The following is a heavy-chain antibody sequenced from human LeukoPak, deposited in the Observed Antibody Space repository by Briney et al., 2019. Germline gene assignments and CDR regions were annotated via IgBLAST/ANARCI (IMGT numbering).Heavy chain of an antibody. J-gene: IGHJ4*02. Sequence: ASVKVSCKASGGTFSSYAISWVRQAPGQGLEWMGGIIPIFGTANYAQKFQGRVTITADESTSTAYMELSSLRSEDTAVYYCAREVEYSGYDYGGVDYWGQGTLVTVSS. CDR2: IIPIFGTA. CDR3: AREVEYSGYDYGGVDY. V-gene: IGHV1-69*13. D-gene: IGHD5-12*01. CDR1: GGTFSSYA.